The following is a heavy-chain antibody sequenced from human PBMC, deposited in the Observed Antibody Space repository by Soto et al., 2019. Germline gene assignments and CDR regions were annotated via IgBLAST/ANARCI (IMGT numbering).Heavy chain of an antibody. CDR3: ARVARITMVRGVYPLGY. V-gene: IGHV1-8*01. Sequence: GASVKVSCKASGYTCTSYDINWVRQATGQGLEWMGWMNPNSGNTGYAQKFQGRVTMTRNTSISTAYMELSSLRSEDTAVYYCARVARITMVRGVYPLGYWGQGTLVTVSS. CDR1: GYTCTSYD. D-gene: IGHD3-10*01. CDR2: MNPNSGNT. J-gene: IGHJ4*02.